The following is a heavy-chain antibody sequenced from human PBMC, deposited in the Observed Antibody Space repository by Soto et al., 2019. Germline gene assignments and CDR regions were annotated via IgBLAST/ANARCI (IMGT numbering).Heavy chain of an antibody. Sequence: EVQLVESGGGLVKPGGSLRLSCAASGFTFSNAWMNWVRQAPGKGLEWVGRIKIKTDGGTTDYAAPVKGRFTISRDDSKNTLYLQMNSLKTEDTAVYYCTTVGGWLALEWFDAFDIWGQGTMVTVSS. CDR1: GFTFSNAW. D-gene: IGHD3-3*01. V-gene: IGHV3-15*07. J-gene: IGHJ3*02. CDR3: TTVGGWLALEWFDAFDI. CDR2: IKIKTDGGTT.